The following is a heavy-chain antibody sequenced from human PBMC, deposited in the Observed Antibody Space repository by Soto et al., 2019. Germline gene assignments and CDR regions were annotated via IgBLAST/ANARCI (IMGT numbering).Heavy chain of an antibody. Sequence: QVQLVESGGGVVQPGRSLRLSCAASGFTFSSYGMHWVRQAPGKGLEWVAVISYDGSNKYYADSVKGRFTISRDNSKNTLYLQMNSLRAEDTAVYYCATRGAAIAAAIDAFDIWGQGTMVTVSS. CDR1: GFTFSSYG. J-gene: IGHJ3*02. V-gene: IGHV3-30*03. CDR2: ISYDGSNK. CDR3: ATRGAAIAAAIDAFDI. D-gene: IGHD6-13*01.